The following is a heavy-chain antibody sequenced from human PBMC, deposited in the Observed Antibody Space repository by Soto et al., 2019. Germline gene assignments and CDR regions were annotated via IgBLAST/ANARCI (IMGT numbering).Heavy chain of an antibody. CDR3: AGDCLGGGSGSYRHWFDP. Sequence: QEQLVQSGAEVKKPGSSVKISWKPSGGGFSTYGINWVRQATGQGLEWMGGIIPLFGTPNYAQNFQGRVTITAESTTMADMELRNLSSEYTAVYYCAGDCLGGGSGSYRHWFDPWGHGTLVIVSS. J-gene: IGHJ5*02. CDR2: IIPLFGTP. D-gene: IGHD3-10*01. V-gene: IGHV1-69*01. CDR1: GGGFSTYG.